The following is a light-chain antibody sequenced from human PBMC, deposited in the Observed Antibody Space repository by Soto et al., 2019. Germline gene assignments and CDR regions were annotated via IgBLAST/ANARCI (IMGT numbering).Light chain of an antibody. CDR2: DAS. V-gene: IGKV3-11*01. CDR1: QSVRTY. J-gene: IGKJ5*01. CDR3: QQRSNWPPVT. Sequence: EIVLTQSPVTLSLSPGERATLSCRASQSVRTYLAWYQVKPGQAPRLLIYDASSRASGVPARFSGSGSGTEFTLTISSLQSEDFAVYYCQQRSNWPPVTFGQGTRLEIK.